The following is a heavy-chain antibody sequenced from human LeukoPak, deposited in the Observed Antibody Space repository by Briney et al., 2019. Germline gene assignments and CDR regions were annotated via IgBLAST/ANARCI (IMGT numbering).Heavy chain of an antibody. J-gene: IGHJ6*03. CDR1: GFTFSSYG. D-gene: IGHD3-9*01. CDR2: ISGSGGST. Sequence: PGGSLRLSCAASGFTFSSYGMSWVRQAPGKGLEWVSAISGSGGSTYYADSVKGRFTISRDNSKNTLYLQMNSLRAEDTAVYYCAKDYYDILTGYYISYYYYMDVWGKGTTVTISS. CDR3: AKDYYDILTGYYISYYYYMDV. V-gene: IGHV3-23*01.